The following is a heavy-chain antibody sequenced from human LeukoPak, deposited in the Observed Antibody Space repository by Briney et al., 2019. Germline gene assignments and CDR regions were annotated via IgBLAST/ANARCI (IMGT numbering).Heavy chain of an antibody. CDR3: AKDSGPIDYGDTLGY. D-gene: IGHD4-17*01. Sequence: GGSLRLSCAASGFTFSHYWMTWVRQAPGKGLEWVSAISGSGGSTYYADSVKGRFTISRDNSKNTLYLQMNSLRAEDTAVYYCAKDSGPIDYGDTLGYWGQGTLVTVSS. J-gene: IGHJ4*02. CDR1: GFTFSHYW. CDR2: ISGSGGST. V-gene: IGHV3-23*01.